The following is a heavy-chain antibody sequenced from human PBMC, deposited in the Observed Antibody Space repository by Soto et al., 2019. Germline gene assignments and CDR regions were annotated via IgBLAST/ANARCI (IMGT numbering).Heavy chain of an antibody. CDR2: IYYSGST. D-gene: IGHD6-6*01. CDR1: GGSISSGDYY. J-gene: IGHJ6*02. CDR3: ARDLGSSSSFRYYYYGMDV. Sequence: SETLSLTCTVSGGSISSGDYYWSWIRQPPGKGLEWIGYIYYSGSTYYNPSLKSRVTISVDTSKNQFSLKLSSVTAADTAVYYCARDLGSSSSFRYYYYGMDVWGQGTSVTVSS. V-gene: IGHV4-30-4*01.